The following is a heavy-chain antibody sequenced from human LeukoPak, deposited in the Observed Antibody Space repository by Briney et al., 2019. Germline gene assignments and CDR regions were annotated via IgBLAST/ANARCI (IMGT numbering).Heavy chain of an antibody. CDR3: ARRARYGIVVVVAFDY. D-gene: IGHD2-15*01. Sequence: SETLSLTCTVSGGSISSSSYYWGWIRQPPGKGLEWIGSIYYSGSTYYNPSLKSRVTISVDTSKNQFSLKLSSVTAADTAVYYCARRARYGIVVVVAFDYWGQGTLVTVSS. V-gene: IGHV4-39*01. CDR2: IYYSGST. J-gene: IGHJ4*02. CDR1: GGSISSSSYY.